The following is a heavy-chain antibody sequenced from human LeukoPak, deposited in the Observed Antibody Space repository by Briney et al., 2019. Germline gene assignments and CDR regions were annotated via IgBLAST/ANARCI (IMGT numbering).Heavy chain of an antibody. Sequence: TSETLSLTCTVSGGSISSYYWSWIRQPPGKGLEWIGYIYYSGSTNYNPSLKSRVTMSVDTSKNQFSLKLSSVTAADTAVYYCARDYAGYGGAFDIWGQGTMVTVSS. J-gene: IGHJ3*02. CDR3: ARDYAGYGGAFDI. CDR2: IYYSGST. CDR1: GGSISSYY. D-gene: IGHD5-12*01. V-gene: IGHV4-59*12.